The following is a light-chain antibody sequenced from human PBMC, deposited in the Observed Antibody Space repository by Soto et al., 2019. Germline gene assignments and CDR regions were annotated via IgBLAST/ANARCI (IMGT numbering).Light chain of an antibody. Sequence: DIQMTQSPSTLSASIGDRVTITCRASQTINNWLAWYQQKPGKAPNLLIYHASNLETGVPSRFSGSAFGTEFTLTISSLQPDDFATYYCQHYNSYPWTFGQGIKVEIK. CDR1: QTINNW. CDR2: HAS. J-gene: IGKJ1*01. CDR3: QHYNSYPWT. V-gene: IGKV1-5*01.